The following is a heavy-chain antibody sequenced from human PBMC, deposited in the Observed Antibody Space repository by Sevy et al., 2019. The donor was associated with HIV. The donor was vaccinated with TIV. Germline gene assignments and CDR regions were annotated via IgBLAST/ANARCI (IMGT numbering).Heavy chain of an antibody. V-gene: IGHV1-8*01. D-gene: IGHD3-16*01. CDR2: MNPNSGNT. Sequence: ASVKVSCKASGYTFTSYDINWVRQATGQGLEWMGWMNPNSGNTGYAQKFQGRVTMTRNTSISTAYMELSSLRSEDTAVYYCARPGGPLNSYYSYGMDFWGQGTTVTVSS. CDR1: GYTFTSYD. J-gene: IGHJ6*02. CDR3: ARPGGPLNSYYSYGMDF.